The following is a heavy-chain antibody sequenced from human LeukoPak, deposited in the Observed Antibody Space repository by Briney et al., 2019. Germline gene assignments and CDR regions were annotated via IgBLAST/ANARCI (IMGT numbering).Heavy chain of an antibody. Sequence: QPGGSLRLSCVAPGFTISRYAMSSVRQAPGKGLEWASASSGSGGSTYYADSLKGRFTISGDNSKSTLYLQMNSLRAEDTAVYYCAKPAEKYCGGDCPGAFDIWGQGTMVTVSS. D-gene: IGHD2-21*02. J-gene: IGHJ3*02. CDR1: GFTISRYA. CDR3: AKPAEKYCGGDCPGAFDI. V-gene: IGHV3-23*01. CDR2: SSGSGGST.